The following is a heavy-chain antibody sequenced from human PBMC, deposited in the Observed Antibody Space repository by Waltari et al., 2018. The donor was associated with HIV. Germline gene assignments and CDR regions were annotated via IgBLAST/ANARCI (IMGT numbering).Heavy chain of an antibody. V-gene: IGHV3-23*01. CDR2: ISGSGYST. CDR3: VKEHQYSHTWYSFYGMDV. Sequence: EVQLLESGGGLVQPGGSLRLSCAASGFTFSDYALNWVRQAPGKGLEWVSAISGSGYSTYYADSGKGRLTISRDNSKNKLYLQMNSLRAEDTAVYFCVKEHQYSHTWYSFYGMDVWGQGTTVTVSS. D-gene: IGHD6-13*01. CDR1: GFTFSDYA. J-gene: IGHJ6*02.